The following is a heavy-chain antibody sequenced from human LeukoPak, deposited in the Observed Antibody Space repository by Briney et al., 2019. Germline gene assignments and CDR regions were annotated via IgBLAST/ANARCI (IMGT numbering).Heavy chain of an antibody. Sequence: GGTLTLSCTASGVTFSSYSMNWVRQAPGKGLEWVSYISSSRSYIYYAESVKGRFTISRDNAKNSLYLQMNSLRAEDTAVYYCARDRTDIVLMVYAFYAFDICAQGKMVTVSS. V-gene: IGHV3-21*01. CDR2: ISSSRSYI. J-gene: IGHJ3*02. D-gene: IGHD2-8*01. CDR1: GVTFSSYS. CDR3: ARDRTDIVLMVYAFYAFDI.